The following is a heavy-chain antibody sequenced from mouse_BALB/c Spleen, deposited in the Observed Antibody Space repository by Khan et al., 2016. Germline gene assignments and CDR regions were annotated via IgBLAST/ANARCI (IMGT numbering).Heavy chain of an antibody. CDR3: ARSGTGTWGDY. D-gene: IGHD4-1*01. CDR2: INPSTGYT. Sequence: VKLLESGAELAKPGASVKMSCKASGYTFTSYWMHWVKQRPGQGLEWIGYINPSTGYTEYNQKFKDKATLTADKSSSTAYMQLSSLTSEDSAVYYGARSGTGTWGDYWGQGTTLTVSS. J-gene: IGHJ2*01. CDR1: GYTFTSYW. V-gene: IGHV1-7*01.